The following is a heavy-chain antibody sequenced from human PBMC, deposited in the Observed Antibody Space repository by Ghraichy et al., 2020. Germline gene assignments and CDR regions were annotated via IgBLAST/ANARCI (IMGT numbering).Heavy chain of an antibody. V-gene: IGHV4-59*01. CDR1: GGSISSYY. CDR3: ARSIAVGKCYFDY. J-gene: IGHJ4*02. CDR2: IYYSGST. D-gene: IGHD6-19*01. Sequence: SETLSLTCTVSGGSISSYYWSWFRQPPGKGLEWIVYIYYSGSTNYNPSLKSRVTISVDTSKNQFSLKLSSVTAADTAVYYCARSIAVGKCYFDYWGQGTLVTVSS.